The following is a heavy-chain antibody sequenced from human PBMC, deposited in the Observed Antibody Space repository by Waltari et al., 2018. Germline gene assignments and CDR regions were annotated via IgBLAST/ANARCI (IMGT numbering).Heavy chain of an antibody. CDR1: GYTFTGYQ. CDR3: ARDLVVGSGDY. J-gene: IGHJ4*02. D-gene: IGHD1-26*01. V-gene: IGHV1-2*02. Sequence: QVHLVQSGAEVTKPGASVKVSCKASGYTFTGYQIHWVRQAPGQGLEWMGWINPNSGGTNYAQNFQGRVTITRDTSIRTAYMELSRLRSDDTAMYYCARDLVVGSGDYWGQGTLVTVSS. CDR2: INPNSGGT.